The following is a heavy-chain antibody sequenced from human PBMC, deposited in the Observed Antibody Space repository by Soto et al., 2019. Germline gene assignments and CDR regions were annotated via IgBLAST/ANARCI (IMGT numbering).Heavy chain of an antibody. J-gene: IGHJ3*02. Sequence: GASVKVSCKASGYTFTSYGISWVRQAPGQGLEWMGWISAYNGKTNYAQKLQGRVTMTTDTSTSTAYMELRSLRSDDTAVFYCARLTMAQDAFDIWGQGTMVTVS. CDR1: GYTFTSYG. V-gene: IGHV1-18*01. CDR3: ARLTMAQDAFDI. D-gene: IGHD3-10*01. CDR2: ISAYNGKT.